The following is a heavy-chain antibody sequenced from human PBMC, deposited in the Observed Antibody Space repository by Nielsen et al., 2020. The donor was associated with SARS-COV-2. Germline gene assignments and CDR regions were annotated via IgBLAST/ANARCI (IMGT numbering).Heavy chain of an antibody. Sequence: SETLSLTCTVSGGSISSYYWSWIRQPPGKGLEWIGYIYYSGSTYYNPSLKSRVTISLDTSKNQFSLKLSSVTAADTAVYYCARDDGPRRNYGGGFDYWGQGTLVTVSP. CDR2: IYYSGST. J-gene: IGHJ4*02. D-gene: IGHD1-7*01. V-gene: IGHV4-59*12. CDR3: ARDDGPRRNYGGGFDY. CDR1: GGSISSYY.